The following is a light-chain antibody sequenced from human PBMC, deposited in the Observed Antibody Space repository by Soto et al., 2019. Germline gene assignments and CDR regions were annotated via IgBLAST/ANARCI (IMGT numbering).Light chain of an antibody. CDR1: QSVTNNY. J-gene: IGKJ1*01. Sequence: EIVLTQSPDTLSLSPGERVTLSCRASQSVTNNYLAWYQQKPGQGPRRLIHGASSRAADTPDRFSGSGSGTDFTLTISRLEPEDFALYYCHQYGATPGTFGQGTKLDIK. V-gene: IGKV3-20*01. CDR2: GAS. CDR3: HQYGATPGT.